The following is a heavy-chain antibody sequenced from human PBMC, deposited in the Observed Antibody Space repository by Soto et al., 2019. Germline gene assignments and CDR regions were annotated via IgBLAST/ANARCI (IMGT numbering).Heavy chain of an antibody. CDR1: GFTFTTYC. D-gene: IGHD7-27*01. J-gene: IGHJ6*02. CDR2: ISNDAVHT. V-gene: IGHV3-64*01. CDR3: ASGHLPWDYHSYGMDV. Sequence: EVHLVESGGGLVQPGRSLTLSWVASGFTFTTYCMHWVRQAPGKGLEYLSAISNDAVHTYYANSVKDRFTVSRDNSKDTLYLHMGSLRPEDMAVYYCASGHLPWDYHSYGMDVWGQGTTVTVSS.